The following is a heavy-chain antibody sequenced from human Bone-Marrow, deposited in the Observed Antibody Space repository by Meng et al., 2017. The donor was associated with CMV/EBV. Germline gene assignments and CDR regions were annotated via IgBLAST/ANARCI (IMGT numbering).Heavy chain of an antibody. J-gene: IGHJ4*02. Sequence: SETLSLTCTVSGGSISSSSYYWGWIRQPPGKGLEWIGSIYYSGSTYYNPSLKSRVTISVDTSKNQFSLKLSSVAGADTAVYYCARMDYYGSGIDYWGQGTLVTVSS. V-gene: IGHV4-39*07. CDR3: ARMDYYGSGIDY. CDR1: GGSISSSSYY. D-gene: IGHD3-10*01. CDR2: IYYSGST.